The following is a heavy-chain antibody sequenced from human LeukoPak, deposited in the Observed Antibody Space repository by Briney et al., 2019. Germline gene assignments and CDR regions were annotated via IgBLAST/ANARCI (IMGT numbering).Heavy chain of an antibody. D-gene: IGHD2-21*02. J-gene: IGHJ4*02. CDR2: IIPILGIA. V-gene: IGHV1-69*04. Sequence: SVKVSCKASGGTFSSYAISWMRQAPGQGLEWMGRIIPILGIANYAQKFQGRVTITADKSTSTAYMELSSLRSEDTAVYYCARSPIGVVTACDYWGQGTLVTVSS. CDR1: GGTFSSYA. CDR3: ARSPIGVVTACDY.